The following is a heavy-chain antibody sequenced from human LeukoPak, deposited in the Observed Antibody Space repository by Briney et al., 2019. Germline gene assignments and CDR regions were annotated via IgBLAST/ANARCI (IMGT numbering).Heavy chain of an antibody. CDR1: GGTFSRYA. V-gene: IGHV1-69*05. Sequence: SVKVSCKAFGGTFSRYAFSWVRQAPGQGLEWMGRIIPIFGTANYAQKFQGRVTITTDESTSTAYMELSSLRSEDTAVYYCARGWDSSGYYPLAMDVWGKGTTVTVSS. CDR2: IIPIFGTA. CDR3: ARGWDSSGYYPLAMDV. J-gene: IGHJ6*03. D-gene: IGHD3-22*01.